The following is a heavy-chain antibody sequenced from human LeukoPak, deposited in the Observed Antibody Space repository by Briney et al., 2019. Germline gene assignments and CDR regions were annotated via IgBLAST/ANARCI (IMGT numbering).Heavy chain of an antibody. V-gene: IGHV1-69*04. D-gene: IGHD1-26*01. J-gene: IGHJ4*02. CDR3: ARDAGIGVGATFLSREIDY. CDR2: IIPILGIA. Sequence: GASVKASCKASGGTFSSYAISWVQQAPGQGLEWMGRIIPILGIANYAQKFQGRVTITADKSTSTAYMELSSLRSEDTAVYYCARDAGIGVGATFLSREIDYWGQGTLVTVSS. CDR1: GGTFSSYA.